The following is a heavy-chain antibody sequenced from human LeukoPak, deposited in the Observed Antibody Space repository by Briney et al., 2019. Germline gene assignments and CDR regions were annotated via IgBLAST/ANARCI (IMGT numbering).Heavy chain of an antibody. CDR1: GDTFSSYA. J-gene: IGHJ6*03. V-gene: IGHV1-69*05. Sequence: GASVKVSCKASGDTFSSYAISWVRQAPGQGLEWMGRIIPIFGTANYAQKFQGRVAITTDESTSTAYMELSSLRSEDTAVYYCARSVYDSSGYYPYCYYYYMDVWGKGTTVTVSS. D-gene: IGHD3-22*01. CDR3: ARSVYDSSGYYPYCYYYYMDV. CDR2: IIPIFGTA.